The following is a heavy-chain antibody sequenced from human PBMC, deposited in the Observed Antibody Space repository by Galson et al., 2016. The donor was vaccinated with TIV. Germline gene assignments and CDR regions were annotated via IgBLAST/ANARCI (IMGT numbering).Heavy chain of an antibody. D-gene: IGHD4-17*01. V-gene: IGHV1-24*01. CDR1: EYTLPELS. J-gene: IGHJ4*02. CDR2: FDPEDGDA. CDR3: ARSGDYGDY. Sequence: SVKVSCKVSEYTLPELSMHWVRQAPGKGLEWVGGFDPEDGDAIYAQKFRGRVTMTRNTSERTAYMELSSLTSEDTAVYYCARSGDYGDYWGQGTLVTVSS.